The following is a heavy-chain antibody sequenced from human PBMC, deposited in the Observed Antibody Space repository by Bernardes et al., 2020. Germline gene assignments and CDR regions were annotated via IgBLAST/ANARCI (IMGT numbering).Heavy chain of an antibody. CDR1: GFTFTSSA. CDR3: AAAMVQGVNSADHDAFDI. CDR2: IVVGSGNT. D-gene: IGHD3-10*01. V-gene: IGHV1-58*01. J-gene: IGHJ3*02. Sequence: SVKVSCKASGFTFTSSAVQWVRQARGQRLEWIGWIVVGSGNTNYAQKFQERVTITRDMSTSTAYMELSSLRSEDTAVYYCAAAMVQGVNSADHDAFDIWGQGTMVTVSS.